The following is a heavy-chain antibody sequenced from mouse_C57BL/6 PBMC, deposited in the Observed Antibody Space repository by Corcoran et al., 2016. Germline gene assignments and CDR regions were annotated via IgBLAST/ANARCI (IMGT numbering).Heavy chain of an antibody. J-gene: IGHJ1*03. CDR1: GYTFTTYG. D-gene: IGHD1-1*01. CDR2: INTYSGVP. CDR3: ARRDYGSSSWYFDV. Sequence: QIQLVQSGPELKKPGETVKISCKASGYTFTTYGMSWVKQAPGKGLKWMGWINTYSGVPTYADDFMGRFAFSLETSASTAYLQINNLKNEDTATYFCARRDYGSSSWYFDVWGTGTTVTVSS. V-gene: IGHV9-3*01.